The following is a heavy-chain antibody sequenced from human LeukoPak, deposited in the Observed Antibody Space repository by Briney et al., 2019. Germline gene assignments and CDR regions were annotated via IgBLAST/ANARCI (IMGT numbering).Heavy chain of an antibody. V-gene: IGHV3-7*01. CDR3: TRDYSGSRNYYYYYGMHV. D-gene: IGHD3-10*01. Sequence: PGGSLRLSCVASEFTFSSYWVNWVRQAPGKGLEWVANIKQDGSEKYYVDSVKGRFTISRDNAKNSLYLQMNSLTAEDTAVYYCTRDYSGSRNYYYYYGMHVWGQGTTVTVSS. CDR2: IKQDGSEK. J-gene: IGHJ6*02. CDR1: EFTFSSYW.